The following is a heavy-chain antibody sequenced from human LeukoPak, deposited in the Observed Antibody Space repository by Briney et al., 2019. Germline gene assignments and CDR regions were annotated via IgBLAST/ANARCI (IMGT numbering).Heavy chain of an antibody. CDR3: ARVKKWEPFDY. D-gene: IGHD1-26*01. CDR1: GYTFTDYY. CDR2: ISPNSGGT. Sequence: ASVKLTCEASGYTFTDYYMHWVRQAPGQGLEWMGWISPNSGGTNSAQKFQGRVTMTRDTSISTAYMELSRLRSDDTAVYFCARVKKWEPFDYWGQGTLVTVSS. J-gene: IGHJ4*02. V-gene: IGHV1-2*02.